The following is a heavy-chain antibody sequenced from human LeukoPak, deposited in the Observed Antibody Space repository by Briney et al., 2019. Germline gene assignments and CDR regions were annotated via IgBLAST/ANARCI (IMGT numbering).Heavy chain of an antibody. Sequence: ASVKVSCKASGYTFTGYYMHWVRQAPGQGLEWMGWINPNSGGTNYAQKFQGRVTMTRDTSISTAYMELSRLRSDDTAVYYCASNWNYVDPWFDPWGQGTPVTVSS. CDR2: INPNSGGT. D-gene: IGHD1-7*01. J-gene: IGHJ5*02. CDR3: ASNWNYVDPWFDP. CDR1: GYTFTGYY. V-gene: IGHV1-2*02.